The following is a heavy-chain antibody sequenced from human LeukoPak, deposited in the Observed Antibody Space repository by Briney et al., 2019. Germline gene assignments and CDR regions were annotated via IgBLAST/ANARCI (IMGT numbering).Heavy chain of an antibody. V-gene: IGHV3-23*01. CDR1: GFTFSSYT. CDR2: ITTSDGKT. D-gene: IGHD7-27*01. J-gene: IGHJ4*02. Sequence: GGSLRLSCAASGFTFSSYTMSWVRQAPGKGLEWVSTITTSDGKTYYADSVKGRFTVSRDNSKNTLFLQMNSLRAEDTAVYYCAKDGGLWVSAHWGDSWGRGTLVTVSS. CDR3: AKDGGLWVSAHWGDS.